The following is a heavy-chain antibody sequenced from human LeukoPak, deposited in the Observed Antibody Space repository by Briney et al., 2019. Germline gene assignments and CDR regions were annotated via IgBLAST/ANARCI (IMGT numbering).Heavy chain of an antibody. D-gene: IGHD2-15*01. CDR1: GYTFTSYD. J-gene: IGHJ4*02. Sequence: ASVKVSCKASGYTFTSYDINWVRQATGQGLEWIGWMKPKRGNTGYAQKFQGRVTMTRDTSISTAYMELSSLRSEDTAVYYCVAVVDTSFDYWGQGTPVIVFS. CDR3: VAVVDTSFDY. V-gene: IGHV1-8*01. CDR2: MKPKRGNT.